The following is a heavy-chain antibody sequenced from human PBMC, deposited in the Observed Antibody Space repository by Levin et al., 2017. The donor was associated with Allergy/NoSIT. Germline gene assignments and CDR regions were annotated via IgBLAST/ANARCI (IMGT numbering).Heavy chain of an antibody. Sequence: SVKVSCKASGGTFSSYAISWVRQAPGQGLEWMGGIIPIFGTANYAQKFQGRVTITADEATSTAYMELSSLRSEDTAGYECARGAAYGSAPYYYDGMDGWGQGTTVTVAS. CDR2: IIPIFGTA. D-gene: IGHD3-10*01. J-gene: IGHJ6*02. CDR1: GGTFSSYA. V-gene: IGHV1-69*13. CDR3: ARGAAYGSAPYYYDGMDG.